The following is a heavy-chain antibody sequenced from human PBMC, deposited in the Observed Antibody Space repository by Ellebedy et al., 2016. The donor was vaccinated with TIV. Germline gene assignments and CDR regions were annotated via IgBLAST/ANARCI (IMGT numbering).Heavy chain of an antibody. V-gene: IGHV5-51*01. J-gene: IGHJ4*02. D-gene: IGHD4-23*01. CDR2: IYPGDSDT. CDR3: ARARDYGGNPNYFDY. CDR1: GYSFTSYW. Sequence: ASVKVSCKGSGYSFTSYWIGWVRQMPGKGLEWMGIIYPGDSDTRYSPSFQGQVTISADKSISTAYLQWSSLKASDTAMYYCARARDYGGNPNYFDYWGQGTLVTVSS.